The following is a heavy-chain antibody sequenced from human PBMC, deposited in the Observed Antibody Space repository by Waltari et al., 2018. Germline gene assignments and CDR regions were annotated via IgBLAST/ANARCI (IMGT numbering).Heavy chain of an antibody. D-gene: IGHD3-10*01. Sequence: EVQLVESGGGLVQPGGSLRLSCAASGFTFSDYSMNWVRQAPGKGVGRFAYISSSSSTIYYADSVKGRFTISRDNAKNSLYLQMNSLRAEDTAVYYCARKGWRGAAFDYWGQGTLVTVSS. J-gene: IGHJ4*02. CDR1: GFTFSDYS. CDR2: ISSSSSTI. V-gene: IGHV3-48*04. CDR3: ARKGWRGAAFDY.